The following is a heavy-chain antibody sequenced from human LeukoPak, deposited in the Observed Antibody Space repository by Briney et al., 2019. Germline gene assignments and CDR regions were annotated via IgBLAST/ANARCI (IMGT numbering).Heavy chain of an antibody. J-gene: IGHJ5*02. Sequence: PGRSLRLSCAASGFTFSSYGMHWVRQAPGTGLEWVAVIWDDGRYEYYADSVKGRFTISRDNSRNTLYLQMSSLRVEDTAVYYCARDRGSGSSLVWFDPWGQGTLVTVSS. D-gene: IGHD3-10*01. V-gene: IGHV3-33*01. CDR1: GFTFSSYG. CDR3: ARDRGSGSSLVWFDP. CDR2: IWDDGRYE.